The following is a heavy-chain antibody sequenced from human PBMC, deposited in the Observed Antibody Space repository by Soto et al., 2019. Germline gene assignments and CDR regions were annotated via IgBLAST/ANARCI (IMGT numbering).Heavy chain of an antibody. CDR1: GFTFSSYA. Sequence: GGSLRLSCAASGFTFSSYAMSWVRQAPGKGLEWVSAISGSGGSTYYADSVKGRFTISRDNSKNTLYLQMNSLRAEDTAVYCCAKPYDILTGYYKDWGQGTLVTVSS. V-gene: IGHV3-23*01. J-gene: IGHJ4*02. D-gene: IGHD3-9*01. CDR3: AKPYDILTGYYKD. CDR2: ISGSGGST.